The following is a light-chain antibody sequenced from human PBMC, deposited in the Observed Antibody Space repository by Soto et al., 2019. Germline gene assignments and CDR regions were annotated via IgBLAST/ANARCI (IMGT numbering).Light chain of an antibody. CDR3: QQSYSIPWT. CDR1: QDISNY. CDR2: AAS. J-gene: IGKJ1*01. V-gene: IGKV1-39*01. Sequence: DIQMTQSPSSLSASFGDRVTITCQASQDISNYLNWYQQKPGKAPKVLIYAASSLQSGVPSRFSGSGSGTDFTLTISSLPPEDFEPYYCQQSYSIPWTFGQGTKVDIK.